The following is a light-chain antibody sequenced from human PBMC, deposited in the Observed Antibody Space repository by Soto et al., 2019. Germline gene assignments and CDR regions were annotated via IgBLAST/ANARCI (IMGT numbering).Light chain of an antibody. CDR3: QQYNNWPPIT. CDR2: DAS. V-gene: IGKV3-15*01. CDR1: QSVSNT. J-gene: IGKJ5*01. Sequence: DIVMTQSPATLSVSAWERITLSCRASQSVSNTLAWYQHKPGQAPRLLIYDASARATGVAARFSGSGAGTEFTLTISSLQSEDFAVYYCQQYNNWPPITFGQGTRLEIK.